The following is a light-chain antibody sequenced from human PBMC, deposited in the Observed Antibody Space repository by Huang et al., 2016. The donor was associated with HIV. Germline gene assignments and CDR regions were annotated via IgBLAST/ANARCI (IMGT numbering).Light chain of an antibody. Sequence: EVVMTQSPATLSVSPGERATLSCRASQNINSNLAWYQQKPGQTPRLLIYGASTRATGIPARFSGSGSGTEFTLTISSLQSEDFAVNYCQQYNNWPPVTFGQGTKLEIK. CDR3: QQYNNWPPVT. CDR1: QNINSN. CDR2: GAS. J-gene: IGKJ2*01. V-gene: IGKV3-15*01.